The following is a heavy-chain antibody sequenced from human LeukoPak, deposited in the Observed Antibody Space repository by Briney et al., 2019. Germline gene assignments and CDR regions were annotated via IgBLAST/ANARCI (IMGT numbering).Heavy chain of an antibody. CDR3: ARHLLGYCSGGNCYYFDF. J-gene: IGHJ4*02. D-gene: IGHD2-15*01. Sequence: SETLSLTCTVSAGSISSTTYYWVWIRQPPGKGLEWIGGSYYSGSTYYNPSLKSRVTISVDTSKNQFSLKLSSVTAADTAVYYCARHLLGYCSGGNCYYFDFWGQGTLVTVSS. CDR1: AGSISSTTYY. CDR2: SYYSGST. V-gene: IGHV4-39*01.